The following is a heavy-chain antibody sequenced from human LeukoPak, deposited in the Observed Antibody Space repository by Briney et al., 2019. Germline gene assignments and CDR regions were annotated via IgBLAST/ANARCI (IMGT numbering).Heavy chain of an antibody. V-gene: IGHV3-11*01. D-gene: IGHD6-13*01. CDR2: ISSSATTT. J-gene: IGHJ4*02. Sequence: GGSLRLSCAASGFTFSDYFMTWIRQAPGKGLEWVSYISSSATTTYYADSVKGRFTISRDNAKNSLYLQMNSLRAEDTAVYYCARDISGAGTHFDYWDQGTLVTVSS. CDR1: GFTFSDYF. CDR3: ARDISGAGTHFDY.